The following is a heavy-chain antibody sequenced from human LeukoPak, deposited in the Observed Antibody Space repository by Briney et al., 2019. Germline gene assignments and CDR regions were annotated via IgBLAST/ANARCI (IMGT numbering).Heavy chain of an antibody. CDR1: GYTFATYF. CDR3: ARPTYCGSDGYFNFDY. Sequence: GASVKVSCKTSGYTFATYFMHWVRQAPGQGLEWMGYIKPNSGVTNYAQKFRGRVTMTWDTSISTAYIELSGLTSDDTAIYYCARPTYCGSDGYFNFDYWGQGTLVTVSS. J-gene: IGHJ4*02. D-gene: IGHD2-21*02. V-gene: IGHV1-2*02. CDR2: IKPNSGVT.